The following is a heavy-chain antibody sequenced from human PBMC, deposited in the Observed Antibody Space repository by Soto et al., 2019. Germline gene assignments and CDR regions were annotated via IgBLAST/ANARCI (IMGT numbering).Heavy chain of an antibody. V-gene: IGHV3-33*01. CDR2: IWYDGSNK. CDR1: GFTFSSYG. Sequence: PVGSLRLSCAASGFTFSSYGMHWVRQAPGKGLEWVAVIWYDGSNKYYADSVKGRFTISRDNSKNTLYLQMNSLRAEDTAVYYCARDRGVVVTGNSYYGMDVWGQGTTVTVSS. J-gene: IGHJ6*02. D-gene: IGHD2-21*02. CDR3: ARDRGVVVTGNSYYGMDV.